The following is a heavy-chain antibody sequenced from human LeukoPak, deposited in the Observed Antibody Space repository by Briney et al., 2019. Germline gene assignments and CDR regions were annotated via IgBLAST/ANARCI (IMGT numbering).Heavy chain of an antibody. Sequence: GAPVKVSCKASGYTFTSYGISWVRQAPGQGLEWMGWISAYNGNTNYAQKLQGRVTMTTDTSTSTAYMELRSLRSDGTAVYYCAVGYQLLYADYWGQGTLVTVSS. CDR1: GYTFTSYG. D-gene: IGHD2-2*02. V-gene: IGHV1-18*01. J-gene: IGHJ4*02. CDR3: AVGYQLLYADY. CDR2: ISAYNGNT.